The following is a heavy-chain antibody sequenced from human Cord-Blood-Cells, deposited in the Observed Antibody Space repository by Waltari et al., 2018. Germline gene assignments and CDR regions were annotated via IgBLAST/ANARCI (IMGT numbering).Heavy chain of an antibody. Sequence: FTFSDYYMSWIRQAPGKGLEWVSYISSSGSTIYYADSVKGRFTISRDNAKNSLYLQMNSLRAEDTAVYYCARGGKLELYYYYYGMDVWGQGTTVTVSS. CDR2: ISSSGSTI. J-gene: IGHJ6*02. CDR1: FTFSDYY. D-gene: IGHD1-7*01. V-gene: IGHV3-11*01. CDR3: ARGGKLELYYYYYGMDV.